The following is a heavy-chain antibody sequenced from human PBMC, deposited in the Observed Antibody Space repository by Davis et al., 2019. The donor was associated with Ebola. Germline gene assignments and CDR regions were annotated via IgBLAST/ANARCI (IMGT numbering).Heavy chain of an antibody. Sequence: PSETLSLTCAVSGGSISSGGYSWSWIRQPPGKGLEWIGYIYHSGSTYYNPSLKSRVTISVDRSKNQFSLKLSSVTAADTAVYYCARNYGDYALDYWGQGTLVTVSS. CDR1: GGSISSGGYS. D-gene: IGHD4-17*01. V-gene: IGHV4-30-2*01. CDR3: ARNYGDYALDY. CDR2: IYHSGST. J-gene: IGHJ4*02.